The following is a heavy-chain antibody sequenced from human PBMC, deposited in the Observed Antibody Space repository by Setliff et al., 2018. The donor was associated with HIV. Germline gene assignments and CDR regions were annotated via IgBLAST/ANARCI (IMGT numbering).Heavy chain of an antibody. CDR1: GGSISSYY. CDR2: IYTSGST. CDR3: ATQSFSDTDNYYYAAFDI. J-gene: IGHJ3*02. Sequence: SETLSLTCTASGGSISSYYWSWIRQPPGKGLEWIGYIYTSGSTNYNPSLKSRVTISVDTSKNQFSLKLSSVTAADTAVYYCATQSFSDTDNYYYAAFDIWGQGTMVTVSS. V-gene: IGHV4-4*09. D-gene: IGHD3-22*01.